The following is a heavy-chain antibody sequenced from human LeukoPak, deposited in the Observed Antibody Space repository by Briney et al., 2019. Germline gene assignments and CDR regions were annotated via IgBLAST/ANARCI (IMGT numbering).Heavy chain of an antibody. Sequence: GGSLRLSCAAPGFTFSSYSMNWVRQAPGQGLEWVSLISGDGVSTFFADSVKGRFSISRDNSKNSLFLEMSSLRTEDTAMYYCARESGKFDYWGQGTLVAVSS. CDR2: ISGDGVST. V-gene: IGHV3-43*02. CDR3: ARESGKFDY. CDR1: GFTFSSYS. J-gene: IGHJ4*02.